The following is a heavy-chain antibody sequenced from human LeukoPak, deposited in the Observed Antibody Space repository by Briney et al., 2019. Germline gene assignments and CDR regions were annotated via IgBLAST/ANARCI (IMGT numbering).Heavy chain of an antibody. V-gene: IGHV3-21*01. Sequence: GGSLRLSCAASGFTFSSYNMNWVRQAPGKGLEWVSCISSSSSYIYYADSVKGRFTVSRDNAKNSLYLQMNSLRAEDTAVYYCARDKAVYYDSSGYYYTTNYYYYMDVWGKGTTVTISS. D-gene: IGHD3-22*01. CDR1: GFTFSSYN. J-gene: IGHJ6*03. CDR2: ISSSSSYI. CDR3: ARDKAVYYDSSGYYYTTNYYYYMDV.